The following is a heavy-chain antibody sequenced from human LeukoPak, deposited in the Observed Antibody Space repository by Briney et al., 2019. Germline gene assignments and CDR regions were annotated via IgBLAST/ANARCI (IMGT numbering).Heavy chain of an antibody. CDR3: AKERSYYGSGDHVPFDY. J-gene: IGHJ4*02. D-gene: IGHD3-10*01. Sequence: GGSLRLSCAASGFTFSSYGMHWVRQAPGKGLEWVAVISYDGSNKYYADSVKGRFTISRDNSKNTLYLQMNSLRAEDTAVYYCAKERSYYGSGDHVPFDYWGQGTLVTVSS. CDR2: ISYDGSNK. CDR1: GFTFSSYG. V-gene: IGHV3-30*18.